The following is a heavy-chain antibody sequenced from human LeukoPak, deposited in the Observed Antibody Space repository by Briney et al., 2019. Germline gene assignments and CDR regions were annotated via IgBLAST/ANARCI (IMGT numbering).Heavy chain of an antibody. CDR1: GGTFSSYA. J-gene: IGHJ4*02. Sequence: ASVKVSCKASGGTFSSYAISWVRQAPGQGLEWMGGIIPIFGTANYAQKFQDRVTITADESTSTAYMELSSLRSDDTAVYYCAGDNGPYGSGSYSFDYWGQGTLVTVSS. D-gene: IGHD3-10*01. CDR2: IIPIFGTA. V-gene: IGHV1-69*13. CDR3: AGDNGPYGSGSYSFDY.